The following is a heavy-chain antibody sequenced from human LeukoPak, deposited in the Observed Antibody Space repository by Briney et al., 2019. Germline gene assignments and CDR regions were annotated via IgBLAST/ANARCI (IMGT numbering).Heavy chain of an antibody. V-gene: IGHV3-73*01. J-gene: IGHJ5*02. CDR1: GFTFSGSA. D-gene: IGHD4-17*01. Sequence: PGGSLRLSCAASGFTFSGSAIHWVRQASGKGLEWVGCIKSNVNSSATEYVAPVKGRFTISRDDSKNTAYLQMNDLKTEDTAVYYCTRLAYVDFRFDPWGQGTLVTVSS. CDR3: TRLAYVDFRFDP. CDR2: IKSNVNSSAT.